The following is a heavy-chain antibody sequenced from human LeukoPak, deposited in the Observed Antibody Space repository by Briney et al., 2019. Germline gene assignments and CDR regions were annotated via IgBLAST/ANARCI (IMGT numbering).Heavy chain of an antibody. D-gene: IGHD1-26*01. Sequence: SETLSLTCAVYGGSFSGYYWSWIRQPPGKGLEWIGEINHSGSTNYNPSLKGRVTISVDTSKNQFSLKLSSVTAADTAVYYCARDRPATENSYFDLWGRGTLVTVSS. CDR1: GGSFSGYY. CDR3: ARDRPATENSYFDL. CDR2: INHSGST. J-gene: IGHJ2*01. V-gene: IGHV4-34*01.